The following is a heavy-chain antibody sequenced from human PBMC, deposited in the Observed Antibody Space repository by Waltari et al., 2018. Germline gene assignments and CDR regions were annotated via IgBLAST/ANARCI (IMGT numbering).Heavy chain of an antibody. CDR2: ISYDGSNK. CDR1: GFTFSSYA. CDR3: ASSGVQGSLGFDP. D-gene: IGHD3-10*01. V-gene: IGHV3-30-3*01. Sequence: SCAASGFTFSSYAMHWVRQAPGKGLEWVAVISYDGSNKYYADSVKGRFTISRDNSKNTLYLQMNSLRAEDTAVYYCASSGVQGSLGFDPWGQGTLVTVSS. J-gene: IGHJ5*02.